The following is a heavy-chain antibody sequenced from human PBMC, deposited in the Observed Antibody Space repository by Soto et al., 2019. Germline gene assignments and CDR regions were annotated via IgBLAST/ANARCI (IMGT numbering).Heavy chain of an antibody. D-gene: IGHD3-22*01. CDR1: GGSISSGDYY. Sequence: SETLSLTCTVSGGSISSGDYYWSWIRQPPGKGLEWIGYIYYSGSTYYNPSLKSRVTISVDTSKNQFSLKLSSVTAADTAVYYCARRKVVITSDYYYYGMDVWGQGTTVTVSS. CDR2: IYYSGST. CDR3: ARRKVVITSDYYYYGMDV. J-gene: IGHJ6*02. V-gene: IGHV4-30-4*02.